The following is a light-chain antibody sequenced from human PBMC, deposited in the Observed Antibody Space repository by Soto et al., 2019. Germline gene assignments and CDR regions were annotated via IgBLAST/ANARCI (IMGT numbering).Light chain of an antibody. Sequence: SYELTQPPSVSVAPGKTARITCGGNNIGSKSVHWYRQKPGQAPVLVIYYXXXXXXXXXXXXXXXXXGNTATLTISRVEAGDXXXXXCQVWDSSSDPVVFGGGTKVTVL. CDR3: QVWDSSSDPVV. CDR2: YXX. V-gene: IGLV3-21*04. J-gene: IGLJ2*01. CDR1: NIGSKS.